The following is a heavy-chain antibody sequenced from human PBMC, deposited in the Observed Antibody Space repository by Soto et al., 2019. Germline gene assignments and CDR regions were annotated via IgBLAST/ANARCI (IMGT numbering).Heavy chain of an antibody. CDR1: GGSISSYY. CDR3: ARGLVLGWFDP. V-gene: IGHV4-59*01. CDR2: IYYSGST. Sequence: SETLPLTWTVSGGSISSYYWIWLRQPPGKGLEWIGYIYYSGSTNYNPSLKSRVTISVDTSKNQFSLKLSSVTAADTAVYYCARGLVLGWFDPWGQGTLVTVSS. J-gene: IGHJ5*02. D-gene: IGHD2-8*01.